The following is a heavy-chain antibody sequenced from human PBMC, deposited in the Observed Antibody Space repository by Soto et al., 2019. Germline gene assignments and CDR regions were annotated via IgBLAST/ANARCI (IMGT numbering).Heavy chain of an antibody. J-gene: IGHJ3*02. CDR3: ARDGGYNWNDAYDAFDI. V-gene: IGHV1-18*01. CDR2: ISAYNGNR. D-gene: IGHD1-1*01. Sequence: ASVKVSCKASGYTFTSYGISWVRQAPGQGLEWMGWISAYNGNRNYAQKLQGRVTMTTDTSTSTAYMELRSLRSDDTAVSYCARDGGYNWNDAYDAFDIWGQGTVVTVSS. CDR1: GYTFTSYG.